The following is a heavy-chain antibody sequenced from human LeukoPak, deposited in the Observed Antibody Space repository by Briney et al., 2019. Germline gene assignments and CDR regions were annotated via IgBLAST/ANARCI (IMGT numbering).Heavy chain of an antibody. CDR1: GFTFSNAW. J-gene: IGHJ2*01. V-gene: IGHV3-15*01. CDR3: TTLLTYHYDSSGYSPRWYFDL. CDR2: IKSKTGGGTT. D-gene: IGHD3-22*01. Sequence: GGSLRLSCAASGFTFSNAWMSWVRQAPGKGLEWVGRIKSKTGGGTTDYAAPVKGRFTISRDDSKNTLYLQMNSLKTEDTAVYYCTTLLTYHYDSSGYSPRWYFDLWGRGTLVTVSS.